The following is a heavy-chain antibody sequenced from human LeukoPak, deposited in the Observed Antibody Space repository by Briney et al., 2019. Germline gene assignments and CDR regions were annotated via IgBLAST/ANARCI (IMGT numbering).Heavy chain of an antibody. Sequence: GGSLRLSCAASGFAFSRYAVHRVRQAPGKGLEGVAVISYDGSNKYYADSVKGRFTISRDNSKNTLYLQMNSLRAEDTAVYYCARAEDLPVVGAFDYWGQGTLVTVSS. CDR3: ARAEDLPVVGAFDY. J-gene: IGHJ4*02. D-gene: IGHD2-15*01. CDR2: ISYDGSNK. V-gene: IGHV3-30-3*01. CDR1: GFAFSRYA.